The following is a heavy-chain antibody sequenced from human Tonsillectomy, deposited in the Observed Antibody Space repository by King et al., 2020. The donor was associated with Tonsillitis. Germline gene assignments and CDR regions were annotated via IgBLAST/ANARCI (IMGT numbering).Heavy chain of an antibody. Sequence: VQLQESGPGLVKPSETLSLTCAVSGYSISSGYYWGWIRQPPGKGLEWIGSIYHSGSTYYNPSLKSRVTISVDTSKDQFSLKLSSVTAADTAVYYCARDLVYCSSTSCYVLAFDIWGQGTMVTVSS. CDR2: IYHSGST. D-gene: IGHD2-2*01. J-gene: IGHJ3*02. CDR3: ARDLVYCSSTSCYVLAFDI. CDR1: GYSISSGYY. V-gene: IGHV4-38-2*02.